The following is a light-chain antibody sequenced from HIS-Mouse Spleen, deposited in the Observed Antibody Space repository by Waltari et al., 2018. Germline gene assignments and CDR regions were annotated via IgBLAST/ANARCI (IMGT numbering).Light chain of an antibody. J-gene: IGLJ2*01. CDR1: SSDVGGYNY. V-gene: IGLV2-11*01. Sequence: QSALTQPRSVSGSPGQSVTISCTGTSSDVGGYNYVAWYQQHPGKAPKLMIYDVSKRPAGGPDRFSGSKSGNTASLTISGLQAEDEAEYYCCSYAGSYRVFGVGTKLTVL. CDR2: DVS. CDR3: CSYAGSYRV.